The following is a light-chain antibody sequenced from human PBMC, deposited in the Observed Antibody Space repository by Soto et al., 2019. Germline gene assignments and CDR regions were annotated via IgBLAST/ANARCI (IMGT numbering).Light chain of an antibody. Sequence: DIQMTQSPSSVSAAVGDRVTITCRASQGISRFLAWYQQKSGKAPKFLIYGASSLQSGVLSRFSGSGSGTDFTLTISSLQPEDFATYYCQQTNCFPYTFGQGTKVEIK. CDR2: GAS. CDR1: QGISRF. V-gene: IGKV1-12*01. CDR3: QQTNCFPYT. J-gene: IGKJ2*01.